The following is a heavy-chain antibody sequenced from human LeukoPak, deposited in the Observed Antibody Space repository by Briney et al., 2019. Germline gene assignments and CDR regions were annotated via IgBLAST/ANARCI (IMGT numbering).Heavy chain of an antibody. CDR1: GGTFSSYA. V-gene: IGHV1-69*01. J-gene: IGHJ6*03. CDR2: ITPIFGTA. Sequence: SVKVSCKASGGTFSSYAISWVRQAPGQGLEWMGGITPIFGTANYTQKFQGRVTITADESTSTAYMELSSLRSEDTAVYYCARAFAGYCSSTSCPNYYYYYYMDVWGKGTTVTVSS. D-gene: IGHD2-2*01. CDR3: ARAFAGYCSSTSCPNYYYYYYMDV.